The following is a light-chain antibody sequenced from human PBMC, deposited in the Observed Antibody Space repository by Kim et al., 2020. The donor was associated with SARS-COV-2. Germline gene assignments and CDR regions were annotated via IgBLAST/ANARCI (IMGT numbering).Light chain of an antibody. J-gene: IGLJ3*02. CDR3: ASWDDSLNGPV. V-gene: IGLV1-44*01. CDR2: TDN. CDR1: NSNIGSKT. Sequence: QPVLTQSPSASGIPGQKVTISCSGSNSNIGSKTVNWYQQLPGTAPKLLIYTDNLRPSGVPGRFSGSKSGISASLAISGLQSEDEADYYCASWDDSLNGPVFGGGTQLTVL.